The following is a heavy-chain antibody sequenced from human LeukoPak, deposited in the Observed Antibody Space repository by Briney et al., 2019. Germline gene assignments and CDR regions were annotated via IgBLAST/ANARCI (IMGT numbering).Heavy chain of an antibody. CDR1: GGSISSYY. CDR2: IYTSGST. CDR3: ASCCSYSSGFNYYYYYYMDV. J-gene: IGHJ6*03. D-gene: IGHD6-19*01. Sequence: SETLSLTCTVSGGSISSYYWSWIRQPAGKGLEWIGRIYTSGSTNYNPSLKSRTTMSVDTSKNQFSLKLSSVTAADTAVYYCASCCSYSSGFNYYYYYYMDVWGKGTTVTVSS. V-gene: IGHV4-4*07.